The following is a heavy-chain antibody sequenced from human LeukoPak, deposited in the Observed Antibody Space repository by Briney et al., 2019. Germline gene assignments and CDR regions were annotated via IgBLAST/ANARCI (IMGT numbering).Heavy chain of an antibody. V-gene: IGHV3-74*01. CDR2: IHPDRKNT. D-gene: IGHD5-18*01. J-gene: IGHJ3*01. CDR1: GFTFSNYW. CDR3: ATYVDTVRYDAFDV. Sequence: GGSLRLSCAPSGFTFSNYWMDWVRQAPGKGLVCGSRIHPDRKNTAYADSVKCRFTIYRDNARNTLFLQMNSLRAEDAAVYYCATYVDTVRYDAFDVWGQGTMVTVSS.